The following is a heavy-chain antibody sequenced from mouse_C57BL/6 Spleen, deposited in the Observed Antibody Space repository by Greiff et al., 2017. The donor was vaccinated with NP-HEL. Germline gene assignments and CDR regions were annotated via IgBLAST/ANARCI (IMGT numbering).Heavy chain of an antibody. V-gene: IGHV14-2*01. CDR3: ASDSPYWYFDV. D-gene: IGHD2-12*01. J-gene: IGHJ1*03. CDR2: IDPEDGET. CDR1: GFNFIAYY. Sequence: EVQLQESGAELVKPGASVKLSCTASGFNFIAYYMHWVNQRTEQGLAWIGRIDPEDGETKNAPKFPGKATITADTSSNTTYLQLSSLTSEDTAVYYCASDSPYWYFDVWGTGTTVTVSS.